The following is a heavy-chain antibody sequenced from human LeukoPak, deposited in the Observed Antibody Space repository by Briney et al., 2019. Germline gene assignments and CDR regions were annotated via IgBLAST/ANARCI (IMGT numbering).Heavy chain of an antibody. D-gene: IGHD6-19*01. CDR2: INHSGST. V-gene: IGHV4-34*01. CDR3: ARGMGSSGSWFDP. CDR1: GGSISSYY. Sequence: SETLSLTCTVSGGSISSYYWSWIRQPPGKGLEWIGEINHSGSTNYNPSLKSRVTISVDTSKNQFSLKLSSVTAADTAVYYCARGMGSSGSWFDPWGQGTLVTVSS. J-gene: IGHJ5*02.